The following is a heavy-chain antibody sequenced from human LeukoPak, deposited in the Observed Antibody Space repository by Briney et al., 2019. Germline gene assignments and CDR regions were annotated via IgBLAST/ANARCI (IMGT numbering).Heavy chain of an antibody. CDR2: INSDGSST. CDR3: ARDFQLQDYGSGSYWGAFSAFDI. Sequence: GGSLRLSCAASGFTFSSYWMHWVRQAPGKGLVWVSRINSDGSSTSYADSVKGRFTISRDNAKNTLYLQMNSLRAEDTAVYYCARDFQLQDYGSGSYWGAFSAFDIWGQGTMVTVSS. CDR1: GFTFSSYW. J-gene: IGHJ3*02. D-gene: IGHD3-10*01. V-gene: IGHV3-74*01.